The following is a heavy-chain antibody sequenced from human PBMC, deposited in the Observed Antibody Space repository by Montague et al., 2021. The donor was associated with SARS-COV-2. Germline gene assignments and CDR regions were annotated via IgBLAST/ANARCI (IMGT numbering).Heavy chain of an antibody. D-gene: IGHD3-10*01. CDR3: ARGLWFGELLSLYYYYGMDV. CDR2: TYYRSKWYN. Sequence: CAISGDSDAGKSAARNWIRQSPSRGLQRLRRTYYRSKWYNDYAVSVKSRITINPDTSKNQFSLQLNSVTPEDTAVYYCARGLWFGELLSLYYYYGMDVWGQGTTVTVSS. J-gene: IGHJ6*02. CDR1: GDSDAGKSAA. V-gene: IGHV6-1*01.